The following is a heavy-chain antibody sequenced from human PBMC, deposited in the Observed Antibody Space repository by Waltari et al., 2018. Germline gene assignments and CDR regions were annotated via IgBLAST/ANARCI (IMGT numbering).Heavy chain of an antibody. D-gene: IGHD1-20*01. CDR3: ARYLTGEFDY. CDR2: IYHSGST. J-gene: IGHJ4*02. V-gene: IGHV4-38-2*01. Sequence: QVQLQESGPGLVKPSETLSLTCAVSGYSISSGYYLGWIRQPPGKGLEWIGSIYHSGSTYYNPSLKSRVTISVDTSKNQFSLKLSSVTAADTAVYYCARYLTGEFDYWGQGTLVTVSS. CDR1: GYSISSGYY.